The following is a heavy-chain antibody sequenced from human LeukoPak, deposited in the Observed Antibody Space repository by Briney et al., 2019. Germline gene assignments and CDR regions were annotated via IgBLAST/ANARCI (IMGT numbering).Heavy chain of an antibody. V-gene: IGHV4-39*01. CDR1: GGSISSSGYY. D-gene: IGHD1-26*01. CDR2: IYYSWST. J-gene: IGHJ3*02. CDR3: ASPAYRGSYSDAFDI. Sequence: KTSETLSXTCTVSGGSISSSGYYWGWIRQPPGKGLEWIGSIYYSWSTYYNPSFKSRVTISVDTSPHKYSQHLNSLTAADTAVYYCASPAYRGSYSDAFDIWGQGTMVTVSS.